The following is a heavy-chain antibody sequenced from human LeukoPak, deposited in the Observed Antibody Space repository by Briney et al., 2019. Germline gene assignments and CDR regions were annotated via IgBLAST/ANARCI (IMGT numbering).Heavy chain of an antibody. V-gene: IGHV7-4-1*02. Sequence: ASVKVSCKASGYAFSAYYMHWVRQAPGQGLEWMGWINTNTGNPTYAQGFTGRFVFSSDTSVSTAYLQISSLKAEDTAVYYCARAYYDFWSGYYNAWGAGYYYMDVWGKGTTVTVSS. D-gene: IGHD3-3*01. J-gene: IGHJ6*03. CDR3: ARAYYDFWSGYYNAWGAGYYYMDV. CDR1: GYAFSAYY. CDR2: INTNTGNP.